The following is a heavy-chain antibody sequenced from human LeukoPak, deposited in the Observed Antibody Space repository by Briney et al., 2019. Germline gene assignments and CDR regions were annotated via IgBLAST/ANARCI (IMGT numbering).Heavy chain of an antibody. J-gene: IGHJ5*02. D-gene: IGHD2-2*01. CDR1: GGTFSSYT. CDR3: ARDRDIVVVPAAIGYWFDP. Sequence: SVKDSCKASGGTFSSYTISWVRQAPGQGLEWMGRIIPILGIANYAQKIQGRVTITADKSTSTAYMDLSSLRSEDTAAYYCARDRDIVVVPAAIGYWFDPWGQGTLVTVSS. CDR2: IIPILGIA. V-gene: IGHV1-69*04.